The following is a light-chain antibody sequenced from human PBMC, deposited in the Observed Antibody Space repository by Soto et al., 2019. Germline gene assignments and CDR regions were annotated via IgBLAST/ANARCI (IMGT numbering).Light chain of an antibody. V-gene: IGKV3-20*01. CDR1: QSVNSSY. CDR2: SAS. J-gene: IGKJ2*01. Sequence: EIVLTQSPCTLSLSPGERATLSCRASQSVNSSYLAWYQQKPVQAPRLLIYSASSRATGIPDRFSGSGSGTDFTLTISRLEPEDFAVYYCQQYGISPPKYTFGQKTKLEIK. CDR3: QQYGISPPKYT.